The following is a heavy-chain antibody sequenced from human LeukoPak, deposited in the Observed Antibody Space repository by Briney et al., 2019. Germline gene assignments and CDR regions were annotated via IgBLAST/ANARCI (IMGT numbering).Heavy chain of an antibody. V-gene: IGHV3-74*01. CDR2: LNTDGSRT. CDR3: ATGGMRAWFDP. D-gene: IGHD3-10*01. CDR1: GFTFSSYW. J-gene: IGHJ5*02. Sequence: GSLRLSCAASGFTFSSYWMHWVRQAPGKGLVWASRLNTDGSRTSYADSVKGRFTISRDNAKNSLYLQMNSLRVEDTAVYYCATGGMRAWFDPWGQGTLVTVSS.